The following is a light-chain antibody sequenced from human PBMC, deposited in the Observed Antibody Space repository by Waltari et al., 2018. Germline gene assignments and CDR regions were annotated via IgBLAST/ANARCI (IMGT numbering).Light chain of an antibody. J-gene: IGKJ5*01. V-gene: IGKV4-1*01. CDR2: WAA. CDR3: QQYYSTPPT. Sequence: DIVMTQSPDSLAVSLGERATINCKSSQSVLYSSNNKNYLAWYQQKPGQPPKLLIYWAATRESGVPDRFSGSWSGTDFTLTISSLQAEDVAVYYCQQYYSTPPTFGQGTRLEIK. CDR1: QSVLYSSNNKNY.